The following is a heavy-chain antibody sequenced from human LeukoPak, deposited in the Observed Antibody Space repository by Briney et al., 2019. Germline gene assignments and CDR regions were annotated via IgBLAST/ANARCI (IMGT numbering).Heavy chain of an antibody. CDR3: ARDPRNYDLGY. D-gene: IGHD3-3*01. Sequence: SETLSLTRTVSGGSISRYYWSWIRHPAGEGLEWIGRIYTSGSTNYNPSLKSRVTMSVDTSKNQFSLKLTSVTAADTAVYYCARDPRNYDLGYWGQGTLVTVSS. CDR1: GGSISRYY. CDR2: IYTSGST. J-gene: IGHJ4*02. V-gene: IGHV4-4*07.